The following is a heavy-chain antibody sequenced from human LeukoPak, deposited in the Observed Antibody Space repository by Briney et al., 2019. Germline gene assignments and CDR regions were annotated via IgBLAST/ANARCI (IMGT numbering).Heavy chain of an antibody. D-gene: IGHD6-13*01. CDR1: GGSISSYY. CDR3: ARTGDAIAAAGTIDY. J-gene: IGHJ4*02. V-gene: IGHV4-4*07. Sequence: SETLSLTCTVSGGSISSYYWSWIRQPAGKGLEWIGRIYTSGSTNYNPSLKSRVTMSIDTSKNQFSLKLSSVTAADTVVYYCARTGDAIAAAGTIDYWGQGTLVTVSS. CDR2: IYTSGST.